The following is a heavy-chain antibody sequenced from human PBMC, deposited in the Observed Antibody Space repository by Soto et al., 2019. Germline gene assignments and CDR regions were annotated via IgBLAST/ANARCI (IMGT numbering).Heavy chain of an antibody. J-gene: IGHJ4*02. D-gene: IGHD2-21*01. CDR2: INPNGGST. Sequence: QVRLVQSGAEVKNPGASVKVSCKASGYIFTNYYIHSVRQAPGQGLEWMAIINPNGGSTNCAQELQGRITLTRDTSTSTVYMDLSSLTSEDKAVYYCARGLYSGDKWGQGTLVTVSS. V-gene: IGHV1-46*04. CDR3: ARGLYSGDK. CDR1: GYIFTNYY.